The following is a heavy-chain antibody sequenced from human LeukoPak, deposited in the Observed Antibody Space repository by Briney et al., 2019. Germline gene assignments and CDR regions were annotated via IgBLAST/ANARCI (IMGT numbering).Heavy chain of an antibody. CDR1: GFTFSSYA. CDR3: ARYSASYPD. J-gene: IGHJ4*02. V-gene: IGHV3-23*01. D-gene: IGHD1-26*01. Sequence: GGSLRLSCAGSGFTFSSYAMSWVRQAPGKGLEWVSGISGRGGTTYYADSVKGRFTISRDTSKNTLYLQMDSLKAEDTAFYYCARYSASYPDWGQGTLVTVSS. CDR2: ISGRGGTT.